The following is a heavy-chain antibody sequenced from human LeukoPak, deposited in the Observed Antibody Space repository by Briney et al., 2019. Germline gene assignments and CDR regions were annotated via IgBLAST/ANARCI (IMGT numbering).Heavy chain of an antibody. D-gene: IGHD3-3*02. CDR2: ISYDGSNK. CDR3: VEGGIWDAFDI. V-gene: IGHV3-30*18. Sequence: PGGSLRLSCAASGFTFSSYDMNWFRQAPGKGLEWVSHISYDGSNKFYADSVKGRFIISRDNSKNTVYVQMNSLRVEDTAVYYCVEGGIWDAFDIWGQGTMVTVSS. CDR1: GFTFSSYD. J-gene: IGHJ3*02.